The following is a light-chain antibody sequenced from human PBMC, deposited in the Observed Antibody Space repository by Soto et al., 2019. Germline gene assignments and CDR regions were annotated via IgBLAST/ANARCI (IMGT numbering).Light chain of an antibody. J-gene: IGKJ3*01. CDR1: RNINTY. Sequence: DIQMAQSPSSLSASVGDTITITCRASRNINTYLNWYQQKPVKAPKLLIFGASCLLSGVPSRFSGRGSRTDFTLTIHSLKPEQFGTYCCPQRPFPPFTFGTETQVDI. CDR2: GAS. CDR3: PQRPFPPFT. V-gene: IGKV1-39*01.